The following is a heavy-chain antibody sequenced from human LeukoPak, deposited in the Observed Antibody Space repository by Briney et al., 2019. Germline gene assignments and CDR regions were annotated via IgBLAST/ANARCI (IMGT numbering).Heavy chain of an antibody. CDR1: GYTFTGYY. J-gene: IGHJ6*02. D-gene: IGHD3-10*01. V-gene: IGHV1-8*02. CDR2: MNPNSGNT. CDR3: ARGGSITMVRGVIQYGMDA. Sequence: ASVKVSCKASGYTFTGYYMHWVRQAPGQGLEWMGWMNPNSGNTGYAQKFQGRVTMTRNTSISTAYMELSSLRSEDTAVYYCARGGSITMVRGVIQYGMDAWGQGTTVTVSS.